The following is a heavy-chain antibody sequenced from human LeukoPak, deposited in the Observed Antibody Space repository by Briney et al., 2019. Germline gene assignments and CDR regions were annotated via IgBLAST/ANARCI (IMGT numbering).Heavy chain of an antibody. CDR2: IYSSGST. Sequence: SETLSLTHSVSGGSISIYFGSCIRQPAGKGLEGIGRIYSSGSTNYNPSLKSRVTMSVDTSKNQFSLKVSSVTAADTAVYYCARVFSYGDHNDYWGQGTLVTVSS. V-gene: IGHV4-4*07. J-gene: IGHJ4*02. CDR1: GGSISIYF. D-gene: IGHD4-17*01. CDR3: ARVFSYGDHNDY.